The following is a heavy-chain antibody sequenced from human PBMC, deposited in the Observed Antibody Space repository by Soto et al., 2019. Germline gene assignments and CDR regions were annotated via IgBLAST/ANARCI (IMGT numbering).Heavy chain of an antibody. D-gene: IGHD3-10*01. CDR1: GFSRRTSGVG. CDR3: AHAGYYYGEMRTYYYYDVDV. CDR2: IYWDDDK. V-gene: IGHV2-5*02. Sequence: GPTLVNPTQTLTLTCTLSGFSRRTSGVGVGWIRQPPGKALEWLALIYWDDDKRYSPSLKSRLTITKDTSKNQVVLTMTNMDPVDTATYYCAHAGYYYGEMRTYYYYDVDVLGKET. J-gene: IGHJ6*03.